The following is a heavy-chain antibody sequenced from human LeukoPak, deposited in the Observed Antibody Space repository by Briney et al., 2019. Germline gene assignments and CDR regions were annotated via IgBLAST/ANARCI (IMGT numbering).Heavy chain of an antibody. CDR3: ARSRIVGATVLPFDY. J-gene: IGHJ4*02. CDR2: INPNSGGT. Sequence: ASVKVSCKASGYTFTGYYMHWVRRAPGQGLEWMGWINPNSGGTNYAQKFQGWVTMTRDTSISTAYMELSSLRSEDTAVYYCARSRIVGATVLPFDYWGQGTLVTVSS. CDR1: GYTFTGYY. V-gene: IGHV1-2*04. D-gene: IGHD1-26*01.